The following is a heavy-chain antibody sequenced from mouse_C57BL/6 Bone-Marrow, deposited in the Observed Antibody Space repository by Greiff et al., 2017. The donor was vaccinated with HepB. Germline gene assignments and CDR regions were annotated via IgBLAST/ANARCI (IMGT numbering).Heavy chain of an antibody. CDR1: GYTFTSYW. CDR2: IDPSDSET. CDR3: ARDGYPRFAY. V-gene: IGHV1-52*01. D-gene: IGHD2-3*01. Sequence: QVQLKQPGAELVRPGSSVKLSCKASGYTFTSYWMHWVKQRPIQGLEWIGNIDPSDSETHYNQKFKDKATLTVDKSSSTAYMQLSSLTSEDSAVYYCARDGYPRFAYWGQGTLVTVSA. J-gene: IGHJ3*01.